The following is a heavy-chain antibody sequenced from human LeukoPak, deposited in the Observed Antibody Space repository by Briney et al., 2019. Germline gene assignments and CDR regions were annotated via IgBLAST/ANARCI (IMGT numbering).Heavy chain of an antibody. J-gene: IGHJ4*02. Sequence: ASVKVSCKASGYVFTSYYIHWVRQAPGQGLEWMGIISPSGGSPSYAQKFQGRVTMTRDTSTTTVYMELSSLRSEDTAVYYCARGLYCGGDCYYYFDYWGQGTLVTVSS. V-gene: IGHV1-46*01. CDR3: ARGLYCGGDCYYYFDY. CDR1: GYVFTSYY. D-gene: IGHD2-21*01. CDR2: ISPSGGSP.